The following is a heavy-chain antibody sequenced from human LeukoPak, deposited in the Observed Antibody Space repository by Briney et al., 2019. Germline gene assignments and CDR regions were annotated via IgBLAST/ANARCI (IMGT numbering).Heavy chain of an antibody. J-gene: IGHJ3*02. CDR2: VYRDDDK. V-gene: IGHV2-5*02. CDR3: ALSYYYGSGLIDAFDI. D-gene: IGHD3-10*01. CDR1: GFSLTTRGVG. Sequence: ESGPTLVNPAQTLTLTCTFSGFSLTTRGVGVGCIRQAPGKALEWLALVYRDDDKRYSPSLKSRLTFTKDTSKNQVLLRMTNMEPVDTGTYYCALSYYYGSGLIDAFDIWGQGATVTVSS.